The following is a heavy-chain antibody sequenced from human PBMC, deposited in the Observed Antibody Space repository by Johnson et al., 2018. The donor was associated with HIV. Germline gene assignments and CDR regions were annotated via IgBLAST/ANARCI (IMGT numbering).Heavy chain of an antibody. D-gene: IGHD3-10*01. CDR1: GFTFSSYA. Sequence: QVQLVESGGGVVQPGRSLRLSCAASGFTFSSYAVHWVRQAPGKGLEWVAIISYDGGNKYYADSVKGRFTISRDNSKNTLYLQMNSLRAEDTAVYYCARAVTPFGDWEAFDIWGQGTMVTVSS. V-gene: IGHV3-30-3*01. CDR3: ARAVTPFGDWEAFDI. J-gene: IGHJ3*02. CDR2: ISYDGGNK.